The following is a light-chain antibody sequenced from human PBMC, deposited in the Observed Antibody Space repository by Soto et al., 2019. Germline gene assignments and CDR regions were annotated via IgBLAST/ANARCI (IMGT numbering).Light chain of an antibody. Sequence: QSVLTQPPSASGTPRQRVTISCSGSSSNIGTNTVNWYQHLPGTAPKLLIYSSNQRPSGVPDRFSGSKSGTSASLAISGLQSEDEADYYCATWDDSLNTYVFGTGTKLTVL. CDR2: SSN. CDR1: SSNIGTNT. V-gene: IGLV1-44*01. J-gene: IGLJ1*01. CDR3: ATWDDSLNTYV.